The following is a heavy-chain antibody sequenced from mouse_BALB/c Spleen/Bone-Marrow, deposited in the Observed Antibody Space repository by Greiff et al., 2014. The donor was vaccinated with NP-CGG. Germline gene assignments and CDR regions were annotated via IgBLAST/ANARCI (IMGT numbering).Heavy chain of an antibody. Sequence: VQLQQSGPGLVAPSQSLSITCTVSGFSLTGYGVSWVRQPPGKGREWLGMIWGDGSTDYNSALKSRLNISKDNSKSQVFLKMNSLQTDDTARYYCARDSFLITRALDFWGQGTSVTVSS. D-gene: IGHD2-4*01. CDR3: ARDSFLITRALDF. V-gene: IGHV2-6-7*01. CDR2: IWGDGST. J-gene: IGHJ4*01. CDR1: GFSLTGYG.